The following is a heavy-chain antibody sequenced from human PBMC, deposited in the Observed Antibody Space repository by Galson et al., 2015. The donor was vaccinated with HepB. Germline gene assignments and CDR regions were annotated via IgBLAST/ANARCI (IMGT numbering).Heavy chain of an antibody. CDR1: EFTFSTYS. Sequence: SLRLSCAASEFTFSTYSMNWVRQAPGKGLEWVSSISSSSTYIYYADSVKGRFTISRDNAKNSLYLQMNSLRAEDTAVYYCATSAVRSGGAAGGQGTLVTISS. CDR2: ISSSSTYI. CDR3: ATSAVRSGGAA. D-gene: IGHD3-10*01. J-gene: IGHJ4*02. V-gene: IGHV3-21*01.